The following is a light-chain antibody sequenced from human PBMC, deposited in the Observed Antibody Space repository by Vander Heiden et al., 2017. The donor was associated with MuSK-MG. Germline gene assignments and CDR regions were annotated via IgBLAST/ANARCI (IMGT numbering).Light chain of an antibody. CDR3: QQRKNCTATWT. V-gene: IGKV3-11*01. J-gene: IGKJ1*01. CDR1: QRVSSY. Sequence: IVLTHSPATLSLSPGETATLSCRASQRVSSYLARYQQEPGQAPRLLISAASNRGTGIPVRLSGSGCGTDLNLTITSLEPEDFEVYYCQQRKNCTATWTFGQGTKVEIK. CDR2: AAS.